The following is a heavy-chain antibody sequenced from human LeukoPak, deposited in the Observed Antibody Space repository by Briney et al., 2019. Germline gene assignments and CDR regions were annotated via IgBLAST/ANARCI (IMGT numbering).Heavy chain of an antibody. CDR1: DFSFITYA. J-gene: IGHJ4*02. D-gene: IGHD3-10*01. Sequence: GGSLRLSCAGSDFSFITYAMSWVRQAPGKGLEWVSTITGRGDATYYADSVKGRFTISRDNSKNTLYLEVISLTAEDTAVYYCAKDDAWLRFGEWSQGTLVTVSS. CDR2: ITGRGDAT. V-gene: IGHV3-23*01. CDR3: AKDDAWLRFGE.